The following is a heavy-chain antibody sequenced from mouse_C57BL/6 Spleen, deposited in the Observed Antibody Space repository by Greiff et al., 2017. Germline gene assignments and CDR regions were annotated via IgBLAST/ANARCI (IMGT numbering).Heavy chain of an antibody. CDR1: GYAFSSYW. J-gene: IGHJ3*01. CDR2: IYPGVGDT. D-gene: IGHD2-3*01. Sequence: VQLQQSGAELVKPGASVKISCKASGYAFSSYWMNWVKQRPGKGLEWIGQIYPGVGDTNYNGKFKGKATLTADKSYSTAYMQLSSLTSEDSAVYFCARGGDGYYPFADWGQGTLVTVSA. V-gene: IGHV1-80*01. CDR3: ARGGDGYYPFAD.